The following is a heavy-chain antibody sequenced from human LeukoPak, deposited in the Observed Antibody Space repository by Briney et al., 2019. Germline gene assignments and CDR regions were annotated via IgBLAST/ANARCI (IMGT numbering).Heavy chain of an antibody. J-gene: IGHJ4*02. CDR1: GCPFNNYA. D-gene: IGHD3-10*01. V-gene: IGHV3-64D*06. CDR3: LKDLTGSCDY. CDR2: ITSNGGTT. Sequence: PGGALRLSCCAAGCPFNNYAMHWGRQAPGKGLEYVSAITSNGGTTYYGHSVRGRFTISRDNSTNTVYLQMSSLRPEDTAVYFCLKDLTGSCDYWGQGTLVTVSS.